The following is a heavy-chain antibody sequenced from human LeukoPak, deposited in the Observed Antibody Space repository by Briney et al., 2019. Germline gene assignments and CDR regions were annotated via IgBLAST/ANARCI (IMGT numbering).Heavy chain of an antibody. Sequence: GGSLRLSCAASGFTFSSYAMSWVRQAPGKGLEWVSGINWNGGSTGYADSVKGRFTISRDNAKNSLYLQMNSLRAEDTALYYCARRIRDIVVVPAAIGPEYYYMDVWGKGTTVTVSS. J-gene: IGHJ6*03. CDR1: GFTFSSYA. V-gene: IGHV3-20*04. CDR2: INWNGGST. CDR3: ARRIRDIVVVPAAIGPEYYYMDV. D-gene: IGHD2-2*02.